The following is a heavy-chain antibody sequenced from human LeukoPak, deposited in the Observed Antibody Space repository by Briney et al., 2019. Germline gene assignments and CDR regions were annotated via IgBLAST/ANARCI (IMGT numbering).Heavy chain of an antibody. D-gene: IGHD2-2*01. Sequence: SETLSLTCAVSGGSISSGGYSWSWIRQPPGKGLEWIGYIYHSGSTYYNPSLKSRVTISVDRSKNQFSLKLSSVTAADTAVYYCAGGGYCSSTSCSSNWFDPWGQGTLVTVSS. CDR3: AGGGYCSSTSCSSNWFDP. V-gene: IGHV4-30-2*01. J-gene: IGHJ5*02. CDR2: IYHSGST. CDR1: GGSISSGGYS.